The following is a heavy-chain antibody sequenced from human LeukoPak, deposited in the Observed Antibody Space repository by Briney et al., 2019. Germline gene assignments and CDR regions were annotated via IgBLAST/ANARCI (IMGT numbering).Heavy chain of an antibody. D-gene: IGHD1-14*01. V-gene: IGHV3-48*03. CDR2: ISSSGSTI. CDR1: GFTFSSYE. Sequence: GGSLRLSCAASGFTFSSYEMNWVRPAPGKGLEWVSYISSSGSTIYYADSVKGRFTISRDNAKNSLYLQMNSLRAEDTAVYYCARGGVVAGTNYYYYGIDVWGRGTTVTVSS. CDR3: ARGGVVAGTNYYYYGIDV. J-gene: IGHJ6*02.